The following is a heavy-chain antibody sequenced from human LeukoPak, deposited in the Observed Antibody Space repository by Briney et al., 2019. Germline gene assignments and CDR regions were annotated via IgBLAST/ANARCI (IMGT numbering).Heavy chain of an antibody. D-gene: IGHD2-2*01. CDR1: GYSFSDHW. CDR2: IYPDDSDT. J-gene: IGHJ4*02. V-gene: IGHV5-51*01. CDR3: ATPYPREYCSTSSCYFNY. Sequence: GESLKISCKASGYSFSDHWIGWVRQMPGKGLEWMGIIYPDDSDTRYSPSFQGQVTISADRSISTAYLQWSSLKASDTAMYYCATPYPREYCSTSSCYFNYWGQGTLVTVSS.